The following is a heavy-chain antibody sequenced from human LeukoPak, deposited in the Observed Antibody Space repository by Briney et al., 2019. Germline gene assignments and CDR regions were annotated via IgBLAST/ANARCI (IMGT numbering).Heavy chain of an antibody. CDR3: ARVTSTSDTFDY. V-gene: IGHV4-39*07. J-gene: IGHJ4*02. Sequence: PSETLSLTCTVSGGSISSSSYYWGWIRQPPGKGLEWIGSIYYSGSTYYNPSLKSRVTISVDTSKNQFSLKLSSVTAADTAVYYCARVTSTSDTFDYWGQGTLVTVSS. CDR1: GGSISSSSYY. D-gene: IGHD2-2*01. CDR2: IYYSGST.